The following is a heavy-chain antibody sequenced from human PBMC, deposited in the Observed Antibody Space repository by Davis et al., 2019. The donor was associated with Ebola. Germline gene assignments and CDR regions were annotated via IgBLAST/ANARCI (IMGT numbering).Heavy chain of an antibody. J-gene: IGHJ4*02. D-gene: IGHD6-13*01. CDR1: GGSISSSSYY. V-gene: IGHV4-39*01. CDR3: AREIAAAVDY. Sequence: SETLSLTCTVSGGSISSSSYYWGWIRQPPGKGLEWIGSIYYSGSTYYNPSLKSRVTISVDTSKNQFSLKLSSVTAADTAVYYCAREIAAAVDYWGQGTLVTVSS. CDR2: IYYSGST.